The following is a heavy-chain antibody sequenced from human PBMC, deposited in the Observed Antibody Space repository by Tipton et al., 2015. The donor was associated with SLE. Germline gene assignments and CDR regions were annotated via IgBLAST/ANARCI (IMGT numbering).Heavy chain of an antibody. Sequence: GSLRLSCATSGFTFSTYWMHWVRQAPGKGLVWVSRINTDGSSTAYADSVKGRFTISRDNAKNTVYLQMNSLRADDTAVYYCARDLSYKMDVWGQGTTVTVSS. CDR3: ARDLSYKMDV. CDR1: GFTFSTYW. J-gene: IGHJ6*02. CDR2: INTDGSST. D-gene: IGHD5-24*01. V-gene: IGHV3-74*01.